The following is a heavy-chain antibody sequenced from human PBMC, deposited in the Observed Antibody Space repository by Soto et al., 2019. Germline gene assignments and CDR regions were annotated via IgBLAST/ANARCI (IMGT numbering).Heavy chain of an antibody. CDR1: GYTFAASD. Sequence: QVQLVQSGAEVKKPGASVKVSCKASGYTFAASDIHWIRQAPGQGLEWMGWINPTSGGTVYAQNFKDRVNLTRATSISTAYMALRRLNDDDTVVYYCATVPYCAHSGGYYFDSWGQGTLVTVSS. CDR2: INPTSGGT. V-gene: IGHV1-2*02. D-gene: IGHD1-26*01. J-gene: IGHJ4*02. CDR3: ATVPYCAHSGGYYFDS.